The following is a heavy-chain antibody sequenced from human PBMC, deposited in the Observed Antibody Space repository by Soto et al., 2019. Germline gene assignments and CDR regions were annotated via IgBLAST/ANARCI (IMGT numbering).Heavy chain of an antibody. Sequence: ASVKVSCKASGYTFTGYYMHWVRQAPGQGLEWMGWINPNSGGTNYAQKFQGWVTMTRDPSISTAYMELSRLRSDDTAVYYCARNLSPAERGYSGYDPEYAFDIWGQGTMVTVSS. D-gene: IGHD5-12*01. J-gene: IGHJ3*02. CDR1: GYTFTGYY. CDR2: INPNSGGT. V-gene: IGHV1-2*04. CDR3: ARNLSPAERGYSGYDPEYAFDI.